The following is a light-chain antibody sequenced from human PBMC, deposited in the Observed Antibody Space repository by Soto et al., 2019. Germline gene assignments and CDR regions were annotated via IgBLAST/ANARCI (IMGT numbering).Light chain of an antibody. CDR2: DAS. CDR3: QQRSNWPPT. Sequence: EIVLTQSPATLSLSPGERATLSCRASQSVSSYLAWYQQKPGQAPRLLIYDASNRATGIPARFSGSGSGTDFTLTISSREPEDFAVYYCQQRSNWPPTFGQGTNVEIK. J-gene: IGKJ1*01. V-gene: IGKV3-11*01. CDR1: QSVSSY.